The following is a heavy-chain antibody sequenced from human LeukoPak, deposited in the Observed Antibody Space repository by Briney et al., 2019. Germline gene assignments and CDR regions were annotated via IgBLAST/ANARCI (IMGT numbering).Heavy chain of an antibody. CDR3: ARGGVTGAAVYYYGMDV. Sequence: SETLSLTCTVSGGSISSGGYYWSWIRQHPGKGLEWIGRIYSSGSTNYNPSLKSRLTMSVDTSKNQFSLKLSSVTAADTAVYFCARGGVTGAAVYYYGMDVWGQGTTVTVSS. CDR2: IYSSGST. V-gene: IGHV4-61*08. CDR1: GGSISSGGYY. D-gene: IGHD1-20*01. J-gene: IGHJ6*02.